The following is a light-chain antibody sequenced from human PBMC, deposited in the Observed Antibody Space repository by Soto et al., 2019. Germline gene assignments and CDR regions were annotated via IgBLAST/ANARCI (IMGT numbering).Light chain of an antibody. CDR1: SSDVGGYNY. Sequence: QSVLTQPASVSGSPGQSITISSTGTSSDVGGYNYVSWYQQHPGKAPKLMIYDVSNRPSGVSNRFSGSKSGNTASLTISGLQAEDEADYYCSSYTSSTTLAYVFGTGTKVTVL. J-gene: IGLJ1*01. CDR2: DVS. V-gene: IGLV2-14*01. CDR3: SSYTSSTTLAYV.